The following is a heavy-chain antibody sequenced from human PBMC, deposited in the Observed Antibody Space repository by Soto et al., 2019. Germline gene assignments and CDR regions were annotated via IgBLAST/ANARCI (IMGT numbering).Heavy chain of an antibody. J-gene: IGHJ6*02. V-gene: IGHV4-34*01. CDR2: IRHGGGT. Sequence: PSETLSLTCAFYGGSFDDFYWSWVRQSPGKGLEWVGEIRHGGGTNYSPSLASRVSISVDTSKNKFSLHLRSVTAADTGLYYCARGQLVWYGDLTPYHRDMDVWGQGTTVTVSS. CDR3: ARGQLVWYGDLTPYHRDMDV. CDR1: GGSFDDFY. D-gene: IGHD3-10*01.